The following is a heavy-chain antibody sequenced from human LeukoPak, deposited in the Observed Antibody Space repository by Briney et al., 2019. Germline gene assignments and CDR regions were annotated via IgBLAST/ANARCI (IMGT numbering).Heavy chain of an antibody. CDR2: ISGSGGST. CDR1: GFTFSSYA. J-gene: IGHJ4*02. Sequence: GGSLRLSCAASGFTFSSYAMSWVRQAPGKGLEWVSAISGSGGSTHYADPVKGRFTISRDNSKNTLHLQMNSLRAEDTAVYYCAKDPTVTPLDYWGQGTLVTVSS. V-gene: IGHV3-23*01. CDR3: AKDPTVTPLDY. D-gene: IGHD4-17*01.